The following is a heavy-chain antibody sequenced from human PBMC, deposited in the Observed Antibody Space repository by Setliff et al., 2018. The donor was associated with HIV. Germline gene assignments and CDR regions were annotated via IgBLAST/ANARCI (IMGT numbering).Heavy chain of an antibody. J-gene: IGHJ5*02. V-gene: IGHV1-2*06. CDR1: GYTFNDNY. CDR3: ARGADHFDTSGYYSFFDP. CDR2: ISPDIGDT. Sequence: ASVKVSCKASGYTFNDNYIHWVRQAPGQGLEWVGRISPDIGDTNYAQMFHGRVTMTRDTSISTAYMELSSLKSDDTAVYYCARGADHFDTSGYYSFFDPWGQGTSVTVSS. D-gene: IGHD3-22*01.